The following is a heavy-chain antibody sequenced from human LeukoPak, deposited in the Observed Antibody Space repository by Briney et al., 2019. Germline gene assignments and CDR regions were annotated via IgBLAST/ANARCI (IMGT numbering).Heavy chain of an antibody. CDR2: INPNGGGR. CDR1: GYILTELS. J-gene: IGHJ4*02. CDR3: ARVGYFYGSGSQTGGYLDY. Sequence: ASMKVSCKVSGYILTELSMHWVRQAPGKGLEWMGWINPNGGGREYAQKFQGRVNMTRDTAISTAYMELSSLTFDDTAIYYCARVGYFYGSGSQTGGYLDYWGQGTLVTVSS. D-gene: IGHD3-10*01. V-gene: IGHV1-2*02.